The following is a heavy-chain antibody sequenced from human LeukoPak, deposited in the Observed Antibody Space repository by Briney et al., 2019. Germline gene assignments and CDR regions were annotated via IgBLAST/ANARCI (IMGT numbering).Heavy chain of an antibody. D-gene: IGHD3-22*01. Sequence: GGSLRLSCAASGFTFSSYGMHWVRQAPGRGLEWVAVIWYDGSNKYYADSVKGRFTISRDNSKNTLYLQMNSLRAEDTAVYYCAKERDYDSSGYSGRGYYFDYWGQGTLVTVSS. CDR2: IWYDGSNK. V-gene: IGHV3-33*06. CDR3: AKERDYDSSGYSGRGYYFDY. CDR1: GFTFSSYG. J-gene: IGHJ4*02.